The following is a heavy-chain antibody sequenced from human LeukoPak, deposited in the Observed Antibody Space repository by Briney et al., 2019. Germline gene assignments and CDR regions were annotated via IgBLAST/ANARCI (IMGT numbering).Heavy chain of an antibody. CDR3: ARRKRSGCSSTSCLLNWFDP. D-gene: IGHD2-2*01. J-gene: IGHJ5*02. CDR2: INHSGST. V-gene: IGHV4-34*01. CDR1: GGSFSGYY. Sequence: SETLSLTCSVYGGSFSGYYWGWIRQPPGRGLEWIGEINHSGSTNYNPSLKSRVTISVDTSKNQFSLKLSSVTAADTAVYYCARRKRSGCSSTSCLLNWFDPWGQGTPVTVSS.